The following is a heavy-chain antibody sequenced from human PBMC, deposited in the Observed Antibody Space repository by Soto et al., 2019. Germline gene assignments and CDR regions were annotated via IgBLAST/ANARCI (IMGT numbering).Heavy chain of an antibody. V-gene: IGHV4-4*02. CDR1: GGSISSSNW. J-gene: IGHJ3*02. CDR2: IYHSGST. CDR3: ATLWFGELSTYDAFDI. D-gene: IGHD3-10*01. Sequence: SETLSLTCAVPGGSISSSNWWSWVRQPPGKGLEWIGEIYHSGSTNYNPSLKSRVTISVDKSKNQFSLKLSSVTAADTAVYYCATLWFGELSTYDAFDIWGQGTMVTVSS.